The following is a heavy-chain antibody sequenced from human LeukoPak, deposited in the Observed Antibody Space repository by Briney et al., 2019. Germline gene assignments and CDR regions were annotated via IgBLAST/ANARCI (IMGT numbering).Heavy chain of an antibody. D-gene: IGHD6-19*01. CDR3: ARVNGGIAVAGSNLRTYYYYYYMDV. Sequence: PSETLSLTCTVSGGSISSSSYYWGWIRQPPGKGLEWIGSIYYSGSTYYNPSLKSRVTISVDTSKNQFSLKLSSVTAADTAVYYCARVNGGIAVAGSNLRTYYYYYYMDVWGEGTTVTVSS. CDR1: GGSISSSSYY. V-gene: IGHV4-39*07. CDR2: IYYSGST. J-gene: IGHJ6*03.